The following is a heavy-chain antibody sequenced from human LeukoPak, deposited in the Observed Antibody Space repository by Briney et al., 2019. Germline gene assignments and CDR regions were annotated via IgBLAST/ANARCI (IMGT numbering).Heavy chain of an antibody. J-gene: IGHJ4*02. D-gene: IGHD3-10*01. V-gene: IGHV3-21*01. CDR3: AKDHESSGSGKLGF. Sequence: GGSLRLSCAASGFTFSAYTMNWVRQAPGKGLEWISSITSSSRYIYYAGSVKGRFTISRDNAKNSLYLQMNNLRAEDTAVYYCAKDHESSGSGKLGFWGQGTLVTVSS. CDR2: ITSSSRYI. CDR1: GFTFSAYT.